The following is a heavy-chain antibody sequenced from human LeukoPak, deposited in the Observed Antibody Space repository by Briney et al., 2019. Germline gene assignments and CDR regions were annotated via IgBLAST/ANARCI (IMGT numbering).Heavy chain of an antibody. CDR3: AREYGDYYYMDV. CDR2: IKQDGSEK. D-gene: IGHD4-17*01. V-gene: IGHV3-7*01. J-gene: IGHJ6*03. Sequence: GGSLRLPCAASGFTFSSYWMSWVRQAPGKGLEWVANIKQDGSEKYYVDSVKGRFTISRENAKNSLYLQMNSLRAEDTAVYYCAREYGDYYYMDVWGKGTTVTVSS. CDR1: GFTFSSYW.